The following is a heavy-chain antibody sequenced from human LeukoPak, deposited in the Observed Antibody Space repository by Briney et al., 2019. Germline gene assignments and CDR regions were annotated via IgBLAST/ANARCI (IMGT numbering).Heavy chain of an antibody. D-gene: IGHD5-24*01. J-gene: IGHJ4*02. V-gene: IGHV3-30-3*01. CDR1: GFTFSNYA. CDR3: ARVRFGYNRGPFDY. Sequence: GGSLRLSCAASGFTFSNYAIHWVRQAPCKGLEWVAFISYDGSNKHYADSVKGRFTISRDNSKNTLYLQMNSLRPEDTAVYYCARVRFGYNRGPFDYWGQGILVTVSS. CDR2: ISYDGSNK.